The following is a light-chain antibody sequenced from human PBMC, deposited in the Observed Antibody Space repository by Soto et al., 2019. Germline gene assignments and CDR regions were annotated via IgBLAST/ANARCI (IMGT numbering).Light chain of an antibody. CDR1: SGDVGGYYY. J-gene: IGLJ1*01. CDR3: MSYVGSNIVV. Sequence: QSVLTQPPSASGSPGQSVTISCTGTSGDVGGYYYVSWYQHHPGKVPKLIIYEVTKRPSGVPDRFSGSKSGNTASLTVSGLQAEDEADYYCMSYVGSNIVVFGTGTKLTVL. CDR2: EVT. V-gene: IGLV2-8*01.